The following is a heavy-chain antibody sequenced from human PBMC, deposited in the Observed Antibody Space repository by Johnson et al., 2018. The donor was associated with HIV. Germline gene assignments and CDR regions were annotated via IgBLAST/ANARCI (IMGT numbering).Heavy chain of an antibody. CDR2: IRYDGSIQ. Sequence: QVQLVESGGGLVQPGRSLRLSCAASGFTFDDYAMHWVRQAPGKGLELVAFIRYDGSIQYYADSVQGRLTISRDNSKNTLYLQMHSLRLEDTAVYYCAKVRWLRFDNEAFDSWGQGTMVTVS. CDR3: AKVRWLRFDNEAFDS. J-gene: IGHJ3*02. D-gene: IGHD5-12*01. V-gene: IGHV3-30*02. CDR1: GFTFDDYA.